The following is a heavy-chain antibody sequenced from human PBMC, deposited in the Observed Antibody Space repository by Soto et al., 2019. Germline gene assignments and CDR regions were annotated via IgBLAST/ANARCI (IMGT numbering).Heavy chain of an antibody. Sequence: PSETLSLTCTVSGGSVSSGSYYWSWIRQPPGKGLEWIGYIYYSGSTNYNPSLKSRVTISVDTSKNQFSLKLSSVTAADTAVYYCARAPGIAAAGTWGDFDYWGQGTLVTVSS. CDR1: GGSVSSGSYY. CDR2: IYYSGST. J-gene: IGHJ4*02. D-gene: IGHD6-13*01. V-gene: IGHV4-61*01. CDR3: ARAPGIAAAGTWGDFDY.